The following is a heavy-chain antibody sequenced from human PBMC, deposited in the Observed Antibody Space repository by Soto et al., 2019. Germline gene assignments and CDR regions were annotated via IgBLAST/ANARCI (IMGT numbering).Heavy chain of an antibody. CDR3: ARDEIAVANRAGFDT. V-gene: IGHV1-69*06. D-gene: IGHD6-19*01. Sequence: QVQLVQSGAEVKKPGSSVKVSCKASGGACRSYTISWVRQAPGQGLEWMGGITPIYGAANYAKKVEGRVTISANKTTTTPYMSQSNPISANPPVYYCARDEIAVANRAGFDTWVQGSTGNVSS. CDR1: GGACRSYT. J-gene: IGHJ6*02. CDR2: ITPIYGAA.